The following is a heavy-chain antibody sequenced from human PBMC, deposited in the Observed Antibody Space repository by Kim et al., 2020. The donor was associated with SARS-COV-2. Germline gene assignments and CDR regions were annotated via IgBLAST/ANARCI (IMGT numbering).Heavy chain of an antibody. Sequence: AQKFQGRVTMTRDTSTSTVYMELSSLRSEDTAVYYCARVEKAAAGQNFDYWGQGTLVTVSS. V-gene: IGHV1-46*01. CDR3: ARVEKAAAGQNFDY. J-gene: IGHJ4*02. D-gene: IGHD6-13*01.